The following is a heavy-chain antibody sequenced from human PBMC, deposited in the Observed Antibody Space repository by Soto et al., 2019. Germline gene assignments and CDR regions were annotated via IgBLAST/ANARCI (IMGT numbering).Heavy chain of an antibody. D-gene: IGHD1-26*01. CDR3: ARAGSLGYWYFDV. V-gene: IGHV4-30-4*01. CDR1: GGSISSGYSY. Sequence: QLQLQESGPGLVKPSQTLSLTCTVSGGSISSGYSYWTWLRQPPGKGLEWIGYIHFSGSTYYNPSLKSRVTISVDTSRTQFSLKLSSVTAADTAVYYCARAGSLGYWYFDVWGRGPLVTVSS. J-gene: IGHJ2*01. CDR2: IHFSGST.